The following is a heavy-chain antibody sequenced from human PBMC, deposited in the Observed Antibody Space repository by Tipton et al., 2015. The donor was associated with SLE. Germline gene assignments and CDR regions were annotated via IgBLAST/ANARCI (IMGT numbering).Heavy chain of an antibody. CDR1: GGSISSSSSYY. J-gene: IGHJ6*02. V-gene: IGHV4-34*01. CDR3: ARGRAAVGSDFYYYGMDV. CDR2: INHRGST. Sequence: TLSLTCAVYGGSISSSSSYYWAWIRQPPGKGVEWIGEINHRGSTNYNPSLKSRVTISVDTSKNQFSLKLSSVTAADTAVYYCARGRAAVGSDFYYYGMDVWGQGTTVTVSS. D-gene: IGHD5-12*01.